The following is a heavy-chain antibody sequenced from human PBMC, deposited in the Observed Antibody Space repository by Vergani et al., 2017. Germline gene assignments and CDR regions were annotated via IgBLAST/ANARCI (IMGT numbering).Heavy chain of an antibody. CDR3: ATGGDYYDSSGAFDI. V-gene: IGHV3-30*04. Sequence: VQLLESGGGLVQPGGSLRLSCAASGFTFSSYAMSWVRQAPGKGLEWVAVISYDGSNKYYADSVKGRFTISRDNAKNSLYLQMNSLRAEDTAVYYCATGGDYYDSSGAFDIWGQGTMVTVSS. J-gene: IGHJ3*02. D-gene: IGHD3-22*01. CDR2: ISYDGSNK. CDR1: GFTFSSYA.